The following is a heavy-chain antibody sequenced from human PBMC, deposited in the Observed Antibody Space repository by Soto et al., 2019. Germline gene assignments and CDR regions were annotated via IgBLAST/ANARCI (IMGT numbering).Heavy chain of an antibody. Sequence: SGPTLVNPTQTLTLTCTFSGFSFSTTGVGGGWIRQPPGKALEWLALIYWDDDKRYSPSLKSRLDITKDTSKNQVVLTMTNMDPVDTATYYCAHRQAQGIGLAGTFDSWGQGTLVTVSS. CDR2: IYWDDDK. CDR1: GFSFSTTGVG. CDR3: AHRQAQGIGLAGTFDS. V-gene: IGHV2-5*02. D-gene: IGHD6-19*01. J-gene: IGHJ4*02.